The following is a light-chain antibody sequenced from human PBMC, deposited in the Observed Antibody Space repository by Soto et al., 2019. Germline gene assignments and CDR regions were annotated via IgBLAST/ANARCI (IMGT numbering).Light chain of an antibody. J-gene: IGLJ3*02. CDR2: EVI. Sequence: QSALNQPASVSGSPGQSITISCTGSSSDVGGYSYVSWYQQYPGKAPKLMIYEVINRPSGVSNRFSGSKSGNTASLTISGLQADDEADYYCSSYTNSDTWVFGGGTKLTVL. V-gene: IGLV2-14*01. CDR3: SSYTNSDTWV. CDR1: SSDVGGYSY.